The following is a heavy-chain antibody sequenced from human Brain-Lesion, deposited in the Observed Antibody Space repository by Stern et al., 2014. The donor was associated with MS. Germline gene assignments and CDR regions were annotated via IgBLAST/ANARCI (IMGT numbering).Heavy chain of an antibody. CDR3: ARKTDTAVGCDY. Sequence: EVQLVESGGGLIQPGGSLKLSCAASGFSVSTNFMSWVRQAPGKGLEWVTLSYSRGGTNYADSVKGRFTISRDSSKNTLYLQMSDLRAEDTAVYYCARKTDTAVGCDYWGPGTLVTVSS. CDR1: GFSVSTNF. D-gene: IGHD5-18*01. V-gene: IGHV3-53*01. J-gene: IGHJ4*02. CDR2: SYSRGGT.